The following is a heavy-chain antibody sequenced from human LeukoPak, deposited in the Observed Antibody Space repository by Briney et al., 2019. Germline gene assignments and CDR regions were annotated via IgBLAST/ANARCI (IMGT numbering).Heavy chain of an antibody. CDR1: GGSITSIYYY. D-gene: IGHD4-17*01. V-gene: IGHV4-39*07. CDR2: IYHSGST. J-gene: IGHJ6*03. Sequence: SETLSLTCSVSGGSITSIYYYWGWIRQPPGKGLEWIGSIYHSGSTYYNPSLKSRVTISVDTSKNQFSLKLSSVTAADTAVYYCARNNYGDYRYYYYYMDVWGKGTTVTVSS. CDR3: ARNNYGDYRYYYYYMDV.